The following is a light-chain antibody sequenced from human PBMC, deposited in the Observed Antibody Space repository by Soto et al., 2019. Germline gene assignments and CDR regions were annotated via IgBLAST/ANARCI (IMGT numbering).Light chain of an antibody. V-gene: IGKV3-20*01. Sequence: EIVLTQSRGTVSLSPGERATLSCRASQSVTSSSLAWYQQKPGQAPRLLIYGASNRATGIPDRFSGSGSGTDFTLTINRLEPEDFAVYSCQQYGSTPLTFGQGTKVDIK. CDR1: QSVTSSS. J-gene: IGKJ1*01. CDR2: GAS. CDR3: QQYGSTPLT.